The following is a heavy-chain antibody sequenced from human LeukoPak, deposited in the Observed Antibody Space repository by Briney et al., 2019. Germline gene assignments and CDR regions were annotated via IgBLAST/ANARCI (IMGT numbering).Heavy chain of an antibody. CDR2: VRSDGVTT. CDR3: AKGTIVVVPAADDAFDI. J-gene: IGHJ3*02. D-gene: IGHD2-2*01. CDR1: GFSFGRHA. V-gene: IGHV3-23*01. Sequence: GSLRLSCAASGFSFGRHALSWVRQAPGRGLEWVSDVRSDGVTTYYADSVKGRFTISRDNSKNTLYLQMNSLRAEDTAVYYCAKGTIVVVPAADDAFDIWGQGTMVTVSS.